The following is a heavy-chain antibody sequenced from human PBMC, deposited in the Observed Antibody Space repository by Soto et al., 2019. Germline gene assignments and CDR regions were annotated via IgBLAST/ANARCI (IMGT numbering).Heavy chain of an antibody. CDR1: GFTFSSYS. CDR3: ARDLASEQRQRVPEGWFDP. Sequence: GGSLRLSCAASGFTFSSYSMNWVRQAPGKGLEWVSSISSSSSYIYYADSVKGRFTISRDNAKNSLYLQMNSLRAEDTAVYYCARDLASEQRQRVPEGWFDPWGQGTLVTVSS. J-gene: IGHJ5*02. D-gene: IGHD6-13*01. CDR2: ISSSSSYI. V-gene: IGHV3-21*01.